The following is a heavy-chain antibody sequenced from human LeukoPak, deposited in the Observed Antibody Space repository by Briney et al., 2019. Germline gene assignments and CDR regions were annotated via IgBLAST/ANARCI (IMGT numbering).Heavy chain of an antibody. CDR2: IRYDGSNK. D-gene: IGHD3-22*01. J-gene: IGHJ4*02. V-gene: IGHV3-33*06. CDR1: GFTFSSYG. Sequence: GGSLRLSCAASGFTFSSYGMHWVRQAPGKGLEWVAVIRYDGSNKYYADSVKGRFTISRDNSKNTLYLQMNSLRAEDTAVYYCAKNSWPYDSSGYIDYWGQGTLVTVSS. CDR3: AKNSWPYDSSGYIDY.